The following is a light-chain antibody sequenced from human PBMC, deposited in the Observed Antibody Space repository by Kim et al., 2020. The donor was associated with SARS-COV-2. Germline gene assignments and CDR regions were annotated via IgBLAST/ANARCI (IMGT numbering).Light chain of an antibody. CDR2: AAS. J-gene: IGKJ4*01. CDR3: QQYGSSPT. CDR1: QSVSSYS. V-gene: IGKV3-20*01. Sequence: EIVLTQSPGTLSLSPGERVTLSCRASQSVSSYSLAWYQQKPGQAPRLLFYAASSRATGIPDRFSGSGSGTDFTLTISRLEPEDFAVYYCQQYGSSPTFGGGTKVDIK.